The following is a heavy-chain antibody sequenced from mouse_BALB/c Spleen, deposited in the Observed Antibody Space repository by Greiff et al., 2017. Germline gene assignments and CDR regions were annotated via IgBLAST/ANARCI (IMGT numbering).Heavy chain of an antibody. D-gene: IGHD1-2*01. V-gene: IGHV1S22*01. Sequence: LQQPGSELVRPGASVKLSCKASGYTFTSYWMHWVKQRPGQGLEWIGKIYPGSGSTNYDEKFKSKATLTVDTSSSTAYMQLSSLTSEDSAVYYCTRGEDYYGYEGFAYWGQGTLVTVSA. CDR2: IYPGSGST. J-gene: IGHJ3*01. CDR3: TRGEDYYGYEGFAY. CDR1: GYTFTSYW.